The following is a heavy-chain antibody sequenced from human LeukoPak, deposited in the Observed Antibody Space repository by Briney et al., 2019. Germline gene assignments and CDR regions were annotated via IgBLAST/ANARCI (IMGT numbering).Heavy chain of an antibody. D-gene: IGHD3-3*01. CDR1: GDSISNSGWS. CDR3: ARLTLTGVGGRGWFDA. V-gene: IGHV4-39*01. J-gene: IGHJ5*02. Sequence: SETLSLTCIVSGDSISNSGWSWGWIRQPPGKGLEWIGTMPYDENVSDNEIPCYNPSLKSRVSISADTSNNQLSLKVNSVTAADTASYYCARLTLTGVGGRGWFDAWGQGTLVIVSS. CDR2: MPYDENVSDNEIP.